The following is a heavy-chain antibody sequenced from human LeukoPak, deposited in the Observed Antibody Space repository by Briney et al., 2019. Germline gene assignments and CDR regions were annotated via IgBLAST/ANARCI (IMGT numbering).Heavy chain of an antibody. Sequence: GGSLRLSCAASGFTVRSNYMSRVRQAPGKGLEWASVIYSGGGTYYADSVKGRFTISRDNSKNTLYLQMNSLRAEDTAVYYCATHSGGYWGQGTLVTVSS. J-gene: IGHJ4*02. V-gene: IGHV3-66*01. CDR3: ATHSGGY. CDR1: GFTVRSNY. D-gene: IGHD3-16*01. CDR2: IYSGGGT.